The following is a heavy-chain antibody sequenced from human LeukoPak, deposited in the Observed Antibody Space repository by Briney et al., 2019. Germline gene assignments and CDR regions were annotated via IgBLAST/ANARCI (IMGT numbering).Heavy chain of an antibody. CDR1: GGSISNHY. D-gene: IGHD3-10*01. Sequence: PSETLSLTCTVSGGSISNHYWSWIRQPPGKGLEWIGYIYYSGSTKYNPSLKSRVTISVDTSKNQFTLKLSSVTAADTAVYYCARSDGYGLVDIWGQGTMVTVSS. V-gene: IGHV4-59*11. J-gene: IGHJ3*02. CDR2: IYYSGST. CDR3: ARSDGYGLVDI.